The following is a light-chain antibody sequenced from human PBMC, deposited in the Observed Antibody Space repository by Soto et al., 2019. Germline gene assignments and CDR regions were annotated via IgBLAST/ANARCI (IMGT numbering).Light chain of an antibody. CDR3: QQYGSSPLFT. V-gene: IGKV3-20*01. CDR1: QSVSSSY. J-gene: IGKJ3*01. Sequence: EIVLTQSPGTLSLSPGERATLSCRASQSVSSSYLAWYQQKPSQAPRHLTSGASSRVTGIPDRFSGSGSGTDFTLTISRLEPEDFAVYYCQQYGSSPLFTFGPGTKVDIK. CDR2: GAS.